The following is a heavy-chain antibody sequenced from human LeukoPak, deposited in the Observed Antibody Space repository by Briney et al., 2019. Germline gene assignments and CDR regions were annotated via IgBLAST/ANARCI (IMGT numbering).Heavy chain of an antibody. D-gene: IGHD5-18*01. CDR3: STRDQSRTDMVPPDY. CDR1: GGSISSHY. V-gene: IGHV4-59*11. J-gene: IGHJ4*02. CDR2: IYYSGST. Sequence: SETLSLTCTVSGGSISSHYWSWIRQSPGKGLEWIGYIYYSGSTNYNPSLKSRVTISVDTSKNQFSLKLSSVTAADTAVYYCSTRDQSRTDMVPPDYWGQGTLVTVSS.